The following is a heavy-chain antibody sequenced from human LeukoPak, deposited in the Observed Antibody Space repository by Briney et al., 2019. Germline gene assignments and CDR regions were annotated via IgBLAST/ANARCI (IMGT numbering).Heavy chain of an antibody. CDR3: ARDSRYYGSGSYYADY. D-gene: IGHD3-10*01. V-gene: IGHV3-11*04. CDR2: ISGSGHTI. J-gene: IGHJ4*02. CDR1: GFTFSNFY. Sequence: GGSLRLSCAASGFTFSNFYMNWIRQAPGKGLEGVSYISGSGHTIYYADSVKGRFTISRDNSKKSLYLQMNSLRVEDTAVYYCARDSRYYGSGSYYADYWGQGTLVTVSS.